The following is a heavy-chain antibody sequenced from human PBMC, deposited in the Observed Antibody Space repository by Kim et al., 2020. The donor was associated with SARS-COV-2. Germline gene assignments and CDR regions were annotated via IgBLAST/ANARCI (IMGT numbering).Heavy chain of an antibody. CDR2: TYYRSKWYN. J-gene: IGHJ3*01. D-gene: IGHD2-15*01. CDR1: GDRVSSTSAV. V-gene: IGHV6-1*01. Sequence: SQTLSLTCAISGDRVSSTSAVWNWIRQSPSRGLEWLGRTYYRSKWYNDYAVSMRSRLTIKPDTSKNQFSLQLDSVTPEDTAVYYCARAIPPGGHAFNVWGQGTVVTVSS. CDR3: ARAIPPGGHAFNV.